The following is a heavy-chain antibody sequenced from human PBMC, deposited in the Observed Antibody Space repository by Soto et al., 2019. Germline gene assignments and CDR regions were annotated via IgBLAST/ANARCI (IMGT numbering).Heavy chain of an antibody. CDR3: ARHEIGAGGTEHYYYYCMDV. CDR2: IYSGGST. V-gene: IGHV3-53*01. D-gene: IGHD1-1*01. Sequence: GGSLRLSCAASGFTVSSNYMSWVRQAPGKGLEWVSVIYSGGSTYYADSVKGRFTISRDNSKDTLYLQMNSLRAEDTAVYYCARHEIGAGGTEHYYYYCMDVWGKGTTVTVSS. J-gene: IGHJ6*03. CDR1: GFTVSSNY.